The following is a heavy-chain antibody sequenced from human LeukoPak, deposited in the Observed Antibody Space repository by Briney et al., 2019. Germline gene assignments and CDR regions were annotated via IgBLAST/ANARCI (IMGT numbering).Heavy chain of an antibody. J-gene: IGHJ4*02. Sequence: PGGSLRLSCAVSGFTVSSNYMSWVRQAPGKGLEWVSVIYSDGSTYSADSVKGRFTISRDNSKNTLYLQMNSLKAEDTAVYYCAKDQGLRLPDYWGQGTLVTVSS. CDR1: GFTVSSNY. CDR2: IYSDGST. D-gene: IGHD6-25*01. CDR3: AKDQGLRLPDY. V-gene: IGHV3-53*01.